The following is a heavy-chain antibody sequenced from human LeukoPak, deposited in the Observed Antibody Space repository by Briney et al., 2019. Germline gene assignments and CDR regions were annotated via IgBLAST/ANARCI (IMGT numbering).Heavy chain of an antibody. CDR3: ASLGSGSYFHYYGMDV. V-gene: IGHV3-48*03. CDR2: ISGSGSTI. J-gene: IGHJ6*02. CDR1: GFTFSSYE. Sequence: SGGSLRLSCAASGFTFSSYEMNWVRQAPGKGLEWVSYISGSGSTIYYADSVKGRFTISRDNAKNSLYLQMNSLRAEDTAVYYCASLGSGSYFHYYGMDVWGQGTTVTVSS. D-gene: IGHD3-10*02.